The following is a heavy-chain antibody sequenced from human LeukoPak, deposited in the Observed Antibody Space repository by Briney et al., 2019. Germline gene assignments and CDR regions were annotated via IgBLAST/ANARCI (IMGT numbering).Heavy chain of an antibody. CDR1: GYTLTELS. Sequence: ASVKVSCKVSGYTLTELSMHWVRQAPGKGLEWMGGFDPEDGETIYAQKFQGRVTMTEDTSTDTAYMELSSLRSEDTAVYYCATGGPLYGDYAANFDYWGQGTLVTVSS. CDR2: FDPEDGET. D-gene: IGHD4-17*01. J-gene: IGHJ4*02. V-gene: IGHV1-24*01. CDR3: ATGGPLYGDYAANFDY.